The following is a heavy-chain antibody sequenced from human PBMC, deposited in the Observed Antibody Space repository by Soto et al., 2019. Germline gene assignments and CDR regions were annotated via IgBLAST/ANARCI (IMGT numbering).Heavy chain of an antibody. CDR1: GFSLSTSGVG. D-gene: IGHD4-17*01. CDR2: IYWDDDK. J-gene: IGHJ5*02. Sequence: QITLKESGPALVKPTQTRTLTYTFSGFSLSTSGVGVGWIRQPPGKALEWLALIYWDDDKRYSPSLKSRLTITKDTPKNQVVLTKTNMDRVDTATYYCAHVYGVSNWFDPWGQGTLVTVSS. CDR3: AHVYGVSNWFDP. V-gene: IGHV2-5*02.